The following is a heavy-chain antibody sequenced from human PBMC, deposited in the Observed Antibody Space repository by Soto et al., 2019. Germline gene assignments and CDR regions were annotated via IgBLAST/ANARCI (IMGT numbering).Heavy chain of an antibody. J-gene: IGHJ4*02. D-gene: IGHD6-19*01. CDR3: AKGGRKWLVTSDFNY. V-gene: IGHV3-30*18. CDR1: GFTFSDYA. CDR2: VSHDGRNT. Sequence: VQLVESGGGVVQPGRSLRLSCAASGFTFSDYAMHWVRQAPGKGLEWVAVVSHDGRNTHYADSVKGRFTISRDSSKNPVSLEMTSLRAEDTAVYYCAKGGRKWLVTSDFNYWGQGALVTVSS.